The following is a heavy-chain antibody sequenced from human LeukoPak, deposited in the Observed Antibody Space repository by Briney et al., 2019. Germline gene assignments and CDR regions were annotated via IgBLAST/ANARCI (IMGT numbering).Heavy chain of an antibody. CDR3: ARGLAVAGTSFDYYGMDV. D-gene: IGHD6-19*01. Sequence: ASVKVSCKASGYTFTGYYMHWVRQAPGQGLEWMGWINPNSGGTNYAQKFQGWVTMTRDTSISTAYMELSRLRSDDTAVYYCARGLAVAGTSFDYYGMDVWGQGTTVTVSS. CDR2: INPNSGGT. CDR1: GYTFTGYY. V-gene: IGHV1-2*04. J-gene: IGHJ6*02.